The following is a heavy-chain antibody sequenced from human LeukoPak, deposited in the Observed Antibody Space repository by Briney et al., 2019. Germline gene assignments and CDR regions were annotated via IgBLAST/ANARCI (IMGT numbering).Heavy chain of an antibody. D-gene: IGHD2-2*01. J-gene: IGHJ4*02. CDR3: VGRYCSSSSCPYYFDY. CDR1: GFAFQGYW. V-gene: IGHV3-74*01. Sequence: GGSLRLSCAASGFAFQGYWMYWVRQAPGEGLLWVSRINTDENSRTYAESVKGRFTISRDNAKNTLYLQMNSLRAEDTAVYYCVGRYCSSSSCPYYFDYWGQGTLVTVSS. CDR2: INTDENSR.